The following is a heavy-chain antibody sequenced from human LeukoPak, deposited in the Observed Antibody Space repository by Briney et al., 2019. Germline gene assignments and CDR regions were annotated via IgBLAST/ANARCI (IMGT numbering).Heavy chain of an antibody. J-gene: IGHJ3*02. Sequence: SETLSLTCTVSGASISSWYWSWIRQPPGKGLEWIGYIYGSGNTNYNPSLKSRVTMSIDTSKNQFSLKLSSVTAADTAVYYCARSLAAHPDIWGQGTMVTVSS. D-gene: IGHD6-25*01. CDR3: ARSLAAHPDI. CDR1: GASISSWY. CDR2: IYGSGNT. V-gene: IGHV4-59*08.